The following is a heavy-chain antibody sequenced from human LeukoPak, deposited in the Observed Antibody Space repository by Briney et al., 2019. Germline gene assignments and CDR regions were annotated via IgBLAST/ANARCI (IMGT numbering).Heavy chain of an antibody. CDR1: GFTFSSYA. Sequence: GGSLRLSCAASGFTFSSYAIDWVRQAPGKGLEWVALISYDGSKKYYAESVKGRFTISRDNSKNTLYLQMNSLRPEDTAVYYCARNNIFGYASRWPLDYRGAGNPDTVSS. J-gene: IGHJ4*02. CDR2: ISYDGSKK. V-gene: IGHV3-30-3*01. D-gene: IGHD6-19*01. CDR3: ARNNIFGYASRWPLDY.